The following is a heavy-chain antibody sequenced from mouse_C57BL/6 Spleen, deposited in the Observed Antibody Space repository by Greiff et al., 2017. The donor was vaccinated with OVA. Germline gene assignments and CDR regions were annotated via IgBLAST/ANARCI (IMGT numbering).Heavy chain of an antibody. CDR1: ASPFTSYW. D-gene: IGHD2-4*01. J-gene: IGHJ3*01. CDR3: ARDDYDWFAY. V-gene: IGHV1-53*01. CDR2: INPSNGGT. Sequence: QVQLQQPGTELVKPGASVTLSCKSSASPFTSYWMHWVKQRPGQGLEWLGNINPSNGGTNYNEKCKSKATLTVDKSASTAYMQLSSLTSEDSAVYYCARDDYDWFAYWGQGTLVTVSA.